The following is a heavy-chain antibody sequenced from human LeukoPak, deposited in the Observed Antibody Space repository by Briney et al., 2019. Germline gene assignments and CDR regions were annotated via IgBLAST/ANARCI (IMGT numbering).Heavy chain of an antibody. Sequence: GRSLRLSCAASEFTFSSYAMHWVRKAPGKGLEWVAVISYDGSNKYHADSVKGRFTISRDNSKNTLYLQMNSLRAEDTAVYYCAREKDSSGYYGFDPWGQGTLVTVSS. CDR3: AREKDSSGYYGFDP. D-gene: IGHD3-22*01. CDR2: ISYDGSNK. CDR1: EFTFSSYA. V-gene: IGHV3-30-3*01. J-gene: IGHJ5*02.